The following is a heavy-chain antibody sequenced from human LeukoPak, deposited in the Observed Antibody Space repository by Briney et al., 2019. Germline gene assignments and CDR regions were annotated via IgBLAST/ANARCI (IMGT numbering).Heavy chain of an antibody. CDR2: IYYSGST. Sequence: SETLSLTCTVSGDSISSNYWNWTRQPPGKGLEWIGYIYYSGSTNYDPSLKSRVTMSIDTSKNQFSLKLSSVTAADTAVYYCARGFYDSSGYSSPFDSWGQGTRVTVSS. CDR1: GDSISSNY. V-gene: IGHV4-59*08. J-gene: IGHJ4*02. CDR3: ARGFYDSSGYSSPFDS. D-gene: IGHD3-22*01.